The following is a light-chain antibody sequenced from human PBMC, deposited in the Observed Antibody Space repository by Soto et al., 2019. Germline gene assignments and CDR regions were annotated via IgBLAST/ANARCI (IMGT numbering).Light chain of an antibody. Sequence: EIVMTQSPATLSVSPGERAALSCRASQSVYSNLAWYQQKPGQAPRLLIYGASTRATGVPARFSGSGSGTDFTLTISRLEPEDFAVYYCHVHGNSPLTFGGGTKVEIK. V-gene: IGKV3-15*01. J-gene: IGKJ4*01. CDR1: QSVYSN. CDR2: GAS. CDR3: HVHGNSPLT.